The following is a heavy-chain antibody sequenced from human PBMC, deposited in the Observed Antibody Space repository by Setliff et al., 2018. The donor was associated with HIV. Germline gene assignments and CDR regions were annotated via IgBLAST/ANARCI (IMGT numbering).Heavy chain of an antibody. V-gene: IGHV1-69*06. J-gene: IGHJ6*02. Sequence: GASVKVSCKASGDTFNSEVITWVRQAPGQGLEWMGGILPMSGTTKYAEKFQGRLTITSDKSTNSVYMEMTSPRSEDTAVYYCAKADPRTTLGFCSGGNCYTGQFFYAMDVWGQGTTVTVSS. CDR1: GDTFNSEV. CDR2: ILPMSGTT. CDR3: AKADPRTTLGFCSGGNCYTGQFFYAMDV. D-gene: IGHD2-15*01.